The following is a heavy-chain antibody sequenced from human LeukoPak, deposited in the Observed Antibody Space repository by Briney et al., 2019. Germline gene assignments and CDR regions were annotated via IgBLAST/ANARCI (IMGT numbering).Heavy chain of an antibody. Sequence: GGSLRLSCAASGFTFSSYGMSWVRQAPGKGLEWVSAISGSGGSTYYADSVKGRFTISRDNSKNTLYLQMNSLRAEDTAVYYCATHYYYGSGSYYRFDYWGQGTLVTVSS. CDR2: ISGSGGST. D-gene: IGHD3-10*01. CDR1: GFTFSSYG. CDR3: ATHYYYGSGSYYRFDY. V-gene: IGHV3-23*01. J-gene: IGHJ4*02.